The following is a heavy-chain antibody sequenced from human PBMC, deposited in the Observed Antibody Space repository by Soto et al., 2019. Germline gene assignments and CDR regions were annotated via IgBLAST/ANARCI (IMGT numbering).Heavy chain of an antibody. CDR1: GFTFSSYA. J-gene: IGHJ3*02. Sequence: EVQLLESGGGLVQPGGSLRLSCAASGFTFSSYAMSWVRQAPGKGLEWVSAISDSGGSTYYADSVKGRFTISRDNSKNTLYLQMNSMRAEDTAVYYCAKAPCKQLDGCAFDIWGQGTLVTVSS. D-gene: IGHD6-6*01. CDR3: AKAPCKQLDGCAFDI. CDR2: ISDSGGST. V-gene: IGHV3-23*01.